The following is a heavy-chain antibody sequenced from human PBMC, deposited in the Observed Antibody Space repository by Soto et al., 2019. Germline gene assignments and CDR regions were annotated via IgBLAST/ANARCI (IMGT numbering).Heavy chain of an antibody. CDR1: GGSISSGGYS. Sequence: SETLSLTCAVSGGSISSGGYSWSWIRQPPGKGLEWIGYIYHSGSTYYNPSLKSRVTISVDRSKNQFSLKLSSVTAADTAVYYCARVCRDGYNLKVDWFDPWGQGTLVTVSS. J-gene: IGHJ5*02. D-gene: IGHD5-12*01. CDR3: ARVCRDGYNLKVDWFDP. V-gene: IGHV4-30-2*01. CDR2: IYHSGST.